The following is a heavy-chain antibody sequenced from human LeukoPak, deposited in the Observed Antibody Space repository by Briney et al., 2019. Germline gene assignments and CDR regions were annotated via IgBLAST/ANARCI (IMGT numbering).Heavy chain of an antibody. D-gene: IGHD6-13*01. Sequence: GSSVKVSCKASGGTFSSYAISWVRQAPGQGLEWMGGIIPIFGTANYAQKFQGRVTITADESTSTAYMELSSLRSEDTAVYYCARDRAAAGHYYYYMDVWGKGTTVTVSS. CDR1: GGTFSSYA. J-gene: IGHJ6*03. CDR3: ARDRAAAGHYYYYMDV. CDR2: IIPIFGTA. V-gene: IGHV1-69*01.